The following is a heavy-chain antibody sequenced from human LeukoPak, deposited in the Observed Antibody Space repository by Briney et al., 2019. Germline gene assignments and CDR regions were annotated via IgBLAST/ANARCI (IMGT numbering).Heavy chain of an antibody. CDR3: ASIAARGYYYYYMDV. CDR2: IYYSGST. Sequence: SETLSLTCTVSGGSISSYYWSWIRQPPGKGLEWIGYIYYSGSTNYNPSLKSRVTISVDTSKNQFSLKLSSVTAADTAVYYCASIAARGYYYYYMDVWGKGTTVTVSS. D-gene: IGHD6-6*01. J-gene: IGHJ6*03. CDR1: GGSISSYY. V-gene: IGHV4-59*12.